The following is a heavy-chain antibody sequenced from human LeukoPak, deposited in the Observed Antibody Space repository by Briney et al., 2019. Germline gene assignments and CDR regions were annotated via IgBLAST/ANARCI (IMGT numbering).Heavy chain of an antibody. CDR3: AKDLGYSSGGSCYSDDFQH. Sequence: GGSLRLSCAASGFTFSSYGMHWVRQAPGKGLEWVAFIRYDGSNKYYADSVKGRFTISRDNSKNTLYLQMNSLRAEDTAVYYCAKDLGYSSGGSCYSDDFQHWGQGTLVTVSS. CDR1: GFTFSSYG. D-gene: IGHD2-15*01. CDR2: IRYDGSNK. J-gene: IGHJ1*01. V-gene: IGHV3-30*02.